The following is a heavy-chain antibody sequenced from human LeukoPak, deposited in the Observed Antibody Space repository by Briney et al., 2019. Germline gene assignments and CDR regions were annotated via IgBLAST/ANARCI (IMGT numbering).Heavy chain of an antibody. CDR1: GGSISSYY. CDR2: IYYSGST. Sequence: KPSETLSLTCTVSGGSISSYYWSWIRQPPGKGLEGGGYIYYSGSTNYNPSLKSRVTISVDTSKNQFSLKLSSVTAADTAVYYCARVVRYFDYWGQGTLVTVSS. CDR3: ARVVRYFDY. V-gene: IGHV4-59*01. J-gene: IGHJ4*02.